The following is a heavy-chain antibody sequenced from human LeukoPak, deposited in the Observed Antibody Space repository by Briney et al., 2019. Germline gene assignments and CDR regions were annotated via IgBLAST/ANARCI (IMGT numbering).Heavy chain of an antibody. D-gene: IGHD3-3*01. CDR1: GFTFSSYG. CDR2: IRYDGSNK. J-gene: IGHJ4*02. Sequence: GGSLRLSCAASGFTFSSYGMHWVRQAPGKGLEWVAFIRYDGSNKYYADSVKGRFTISRDNSKNTLYLQTNSLRAEDTAVYYCAKGDFWSGYYRVVDYWGQGTLVTVSS. CDR3: AKGDFWSGYYRVVDY. V-gene: IGHV3-30*02.